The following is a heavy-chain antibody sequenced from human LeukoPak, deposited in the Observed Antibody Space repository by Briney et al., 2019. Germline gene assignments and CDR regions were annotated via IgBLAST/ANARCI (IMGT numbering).Heavy chain of an antibody. CDR1: GFSLSTSGVG. CDR2: IYWNDDK. Sequence: SGPTLVNPTQTLTLTCTFSGFSLSTSGVGVGWIRQPPGKALEWLALIYWNDDKRYSPSLKSRLTITNDASKNQVVLTMTNMDPVDTATYYCAHSLPGYYGSGSYYNWFDPWGQGTLVTVSS. D-gene: IGHD3-10*01. J-gene: IGHJ5*02. V-gene: IGHV2-5*01. CDR3: AHSLPGYYGSGSYYNWFDP.